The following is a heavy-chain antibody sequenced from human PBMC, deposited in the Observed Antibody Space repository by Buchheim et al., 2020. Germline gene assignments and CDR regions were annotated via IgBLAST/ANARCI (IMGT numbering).Heavy chain of an antibody. V-gene: IGHV4-4*02. Sequence: QVQLQESGPGLVKPSGTLSLTCAVSSGSIRSNYWWSWVRQPPGKGLEWIGEIYHSGSTNYHPSLKSRVPLLVDKAKNQFSLNLSSVTAADTAVYYCARGITGEYYFDFWGQGTL. J-gene: IGHJ4*02. CDR1: SGSIRSNYW. CDR3: ARGITGEYYFDF. D-gene: IGHD7-27*01. CDR2: IYHSGST.